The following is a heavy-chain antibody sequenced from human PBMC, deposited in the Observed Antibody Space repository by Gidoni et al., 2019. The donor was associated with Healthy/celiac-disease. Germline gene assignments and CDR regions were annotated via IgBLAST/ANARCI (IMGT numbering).Heavy chain of an antibody. CDR2: ISSSSSTI. D-gene: IGHD2-21*01. J-gene: IGHJ4*02. V-gene: IGHV3-48*01. CDR1: GFTFSSYS. CDR3: ARVPLLRYCGGDCPIDY. Sequence: EVQLVESGGGLVQPGGSLRLSCAASGFTFSSYSMNWVRQAPGKGLEWVSYISSSSSTIYYADSVKGRFTISRDNAKNSLYLQMNSLRAEDTAVYYCARVPLLRYCGGDCPIDYWGQGTLVTVSS.